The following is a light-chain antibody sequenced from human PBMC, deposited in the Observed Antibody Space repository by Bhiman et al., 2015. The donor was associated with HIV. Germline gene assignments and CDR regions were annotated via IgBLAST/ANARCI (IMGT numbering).Light chain of an antibody. CDR3: QAWDSSTVV. J-gene: IGLJ2*01. CDR1: KLGDKY. V-gene: IGLV3-1*01. Sequence: SYELTQPPSVSVSPGQTASITCSGDKLGDKYACWYQQKPGQSPVVVIYQDSKRPSGIPERFSGSNSGNTATLTISGTQAMDEADYYCQAWDSSTVVFGGGTK. CDR2: QDS.